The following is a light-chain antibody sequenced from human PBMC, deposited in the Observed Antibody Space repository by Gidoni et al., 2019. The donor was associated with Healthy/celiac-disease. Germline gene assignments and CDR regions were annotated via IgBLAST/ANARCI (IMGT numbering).Light chain of an antibody. Sequence: NLMLTQPHSVAESPGKTVTISCTGSSVSSASNYVQWSQQSPGSAPTTVIYEANQRPSGFPDRFSCSIDSSSNSASLPISVLKSEDEADYYCLSYDSSNQGVFGGGTKLTVL. V-gene: IGLV6-57*02. CDR2: EAN. CDR1: SVSSASNY. CDR3: LSYDSSNQGV. J-gene: IGLJ3*02.